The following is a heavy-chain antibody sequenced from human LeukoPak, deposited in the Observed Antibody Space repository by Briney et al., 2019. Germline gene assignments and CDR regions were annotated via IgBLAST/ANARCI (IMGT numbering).Heavy chain of an antibody. CDR1: RFTLSTYW. CDR3: AKDVGKWESLHFFDY. J-gene: IGHJ4*02. D-gene: IGHD1-26*01. CDR2: ISGSGAST. Sequence: GGSLRLSCAASRFTLSTYWMSWVRQAPGKGLEWISGISGSGASTYYADSVTGRFTISRDNSRNTLYLQMNSLRGDDTAVYYCAKDVGKWESLHFFDYWGQGTLVTVSS. V-gene: IGHV3-23*01.